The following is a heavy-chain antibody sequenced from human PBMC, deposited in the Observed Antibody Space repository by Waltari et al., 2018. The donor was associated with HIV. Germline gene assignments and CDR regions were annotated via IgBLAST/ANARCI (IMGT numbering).Heavy chain of an antibody. CDR1: GGRFRSYA. J-gene: IGHJ6*02. CDR3: ARDHRGNKLLYGMDV. CDR2: IIPAFGTA. Sequence: QVQLVQSGAEVKKPGSSVRVSCKVSGGRFRSYAINWVRQAPRQGLEWMGGIIPAFGTANYAERFQGRVTITADEYTSTAYMDLSSLRSEDTAVYFCARDHRGNKLLYGMDVWGQGTTVTV. V-gene: IGHV1-69*01.